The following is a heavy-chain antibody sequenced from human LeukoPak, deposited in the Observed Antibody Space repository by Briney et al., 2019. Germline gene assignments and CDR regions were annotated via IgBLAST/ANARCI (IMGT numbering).Heavy chain of an antibody. D-gene: IGHD3-16*01. J-gene: IGHJ4*02. V-gene: IGHV4-59*01. CDR2: IYYSGST. CDR1: GGSFSGYY. CDR3: ARGGSNYVGEFDY. Sequence: SETLSLTCAVYGGSFSGYYWSWIRQPPGKGLEWIGYIYYSGSTNYNPSLKSRVTISVDTSKNQFSLKLSSVTAADTAVYYCARGGSNYVGEFDYWGQGTLVTVSS.